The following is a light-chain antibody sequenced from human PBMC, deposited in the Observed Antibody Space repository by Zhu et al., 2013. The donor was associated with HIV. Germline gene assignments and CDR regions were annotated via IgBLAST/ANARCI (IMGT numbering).Light chain of an antibody. V-gene: IGLV2-14*01. J-gene: IGLJ1*01. Sequence: QSALTQPASVSGSPGQSITISCTGTTSDVGGYSYVSWYQHHPGKAPKLMIYEVNNRPSGVSNRFSGSKSGNTASLTISGLQAEDEADYYCSSYTSSSPYVFGTGTKVTVL. CDR1: TSDVGGYSY. CDR3: SSYTSSSPYV. CDR2: EVN.